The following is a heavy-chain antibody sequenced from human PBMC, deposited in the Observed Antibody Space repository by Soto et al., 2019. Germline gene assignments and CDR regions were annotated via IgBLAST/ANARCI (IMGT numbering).Heavy chain of an antibody. CDR1: GGTFSSYA. D-gene: IGHD3-10*01. J-gene: IGHJ4*02. Sequence: ASVKVSCKASGGTFSSYAISWVRQAPGQGLEWMGRIIPILGIANYAQKFQGRVTITADKSTSTAYMELSSLRSEDTAVYYCASHRTMVRYAEIDYWGQGTLVTVSS. V-gene: IGHV1-69*04. CDR3: ASHRTMVRYAEIDY. CDR2: IIPILGIA.